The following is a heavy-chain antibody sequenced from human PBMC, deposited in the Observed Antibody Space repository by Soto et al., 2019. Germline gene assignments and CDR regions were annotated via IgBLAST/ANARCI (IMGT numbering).Heavy chain of an antibody. CDR2: ISGSGGST. CDR3: AKPHGYCSSTSCSWDFDY. Sequence: GGSLRLSCAASGFTFSSYAMSWVRQAPGKGLEWVSAISGSGGSTYYADSVKGRFTISRDNSKNTLYLQMNSLRAEDTAVYYCAKPHGYCSSTSCSWDFDYWGQGTLVTVSS. CDR1: GFTFSSYA. D-gene: IGHD2-2*01. J-gene: IGHJ4*02. V-gene: IGHV3-23*01.